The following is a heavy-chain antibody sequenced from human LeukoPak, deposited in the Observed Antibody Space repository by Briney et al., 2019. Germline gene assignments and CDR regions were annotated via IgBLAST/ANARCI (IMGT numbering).Heavy chain of an antibody. Sequence: GGSLRLSCAASGFTFSSYAMHWVRQAPGKGLEWVAVISYDGSNKYYADSVKGRFTISRDNSKNTLYLQMNSLRAEDTAVYYRARGTVAGTELVDYWGQGTLVTVSS. D-gene: IGHD6-19*01. V-gene: IGHV3-30-3*01. CDR1: GFTFSSYA. CDR2: ISYDGSNK. CDR3: ARGTVAGTELVDY. J-gene: IGHJ4*02.